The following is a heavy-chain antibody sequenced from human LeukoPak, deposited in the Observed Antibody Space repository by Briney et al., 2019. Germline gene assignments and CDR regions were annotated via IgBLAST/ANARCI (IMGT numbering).Heavy chain of an antibody. CDR3: AKDVGSSPFFDY. Sequence: GGSLRLFCAASGFTFSSYAMSWVRLAPGKGLEWVSTIDGGGGSTNYADSVEGRFTISRDNSKSTLFLQMNSLRAEDTAVYYCAKDVGSSPFFDYWGQGTLVTASS. D-gene: IGHD6-13*01. V-gene: IGHV3-23*01. CDR2: IDGGGGST. J-gene: IGHJ4*02. CDR1: GFTFSSYA.